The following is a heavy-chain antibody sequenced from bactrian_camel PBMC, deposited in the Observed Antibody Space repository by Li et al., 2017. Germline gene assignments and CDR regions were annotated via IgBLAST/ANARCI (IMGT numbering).Heavy chain of an antibody. CDR2: IDSDGTT. J-gene: IGHJ4*01. CDR3: AADTACRVGCIANTSAARYNI. CDR1: ISRTYC. Sequence: HVQLVESGGGSVQAGGSLRLSCTDISRTYCMGWFRQAPGKQREGVAAIDSDGTTSYTDSVQGRFTISKDSAKNTLYLQMNSLKSEDTAMYFCAADTACRVGCIANTSAARYNIWGQGTQVTVS. V-gene: IGHV3S53*01. D-gene: IGHD4*01.